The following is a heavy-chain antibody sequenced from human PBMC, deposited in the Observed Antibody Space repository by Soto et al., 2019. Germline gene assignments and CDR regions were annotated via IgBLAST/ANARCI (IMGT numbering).Heavy chain of an antibody. D-gene: IGHD5-18*01. CDR1: GGTFSSNA. J-gene: IGHJ4*02. CDR2: IIPIFGTA. V-gene: IGHV1-69*12. CDR3: ATGGRGYISAPRFYFEF. Sequence: QVQLVQSGAEVKKPGSSVKVTCKASGGTFSSNAISWVRQAPGQGLEWMGGIIPIFGTAHYAQKFQGRVTIPADESTSTASMELSSLKSEDTAVYYCATGGRGYISAPRFYFEFWGQGTLVTVSS.